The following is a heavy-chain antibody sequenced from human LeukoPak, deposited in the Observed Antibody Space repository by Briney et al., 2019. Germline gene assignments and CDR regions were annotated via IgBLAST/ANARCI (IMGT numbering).Heavy chain of an antibody. CDR3: AKVAAGTNSAFDL. CDR1: GFTLSSYW. V-gene: IGHV3-30*02. Sequence: GGSLRLSCAASGFTLSSYWMHWVRQAPGKGLEWVAFIRSDGNNKSYADSVKGRFTISRYRSRDTLFLQMDSLKAGDTAVYYCAKVAAGTNSAFDLWGQGTRVTVSS. J-gene: IGHJ4*02. CDR2: IRSDGNNK. D-gene: IGHD3-3*02.